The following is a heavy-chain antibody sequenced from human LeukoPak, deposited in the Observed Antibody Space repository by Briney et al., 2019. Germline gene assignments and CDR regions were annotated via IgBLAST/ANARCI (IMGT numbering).Heavy chain of an antibody. V-gene: IGHV3-53*04. Sequence: GGSLRLSCAASGFTVSSNYMSWVRQAPGKGLEWVSVIYSGGSTYYADSVKGRFTISRHNSKNTLYLQMTSLRAEDTAVYYCATSYSGYDGRLDYWGQGTLVTVSS. D-gene: IGHD5-12*01. CDR2: IYSGGST. CDR3: ATSYSGYDGRLDY. CDR1: GFTVSSNY. J-gene: IGHJ4*02.